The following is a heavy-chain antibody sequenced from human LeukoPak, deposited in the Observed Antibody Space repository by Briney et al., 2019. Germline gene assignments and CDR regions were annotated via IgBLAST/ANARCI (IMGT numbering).Heavy chain of an antibody. V-gene: IGHV1-46*01. CDR3: ARDYYYDSSGYYYSFHDAFDI. Sequence: VASVKVSCXASGYTFTSYYMHWVRQAPGQGLEWMGIINPSGGSTSYAQKFQGRVTMTRDTSTSTVYMELSSLRSEDTAVYYCARDYYYDSSGYYYSFHDAFDIWGQGTMVTVSS. D-gene: IGHD3-22*01. J-gene: IGHJ3*02. CDR2: INPSGGST. CDR1: GYTFTSYY.